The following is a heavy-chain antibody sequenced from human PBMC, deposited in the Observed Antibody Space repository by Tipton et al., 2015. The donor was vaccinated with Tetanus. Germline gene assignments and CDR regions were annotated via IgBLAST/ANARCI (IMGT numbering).Heavy chain of an antibody. CDR1: GGLITTGGYS. D-gene: IGHD3-22*01. V-gene: IGHV4-30-2*03. CDR2: IYQTDST. J-gene: IGHJ1*01. Sequence: TLSLTCTVSGGLITTGGYSWGWIRQPPGQGLEWLGYIYQTDSTYYNAPLRGRVTISVDPSKNQFSLPLRSVTAADTAVYYCARQDTLNYYYVGYFHDWGQGTLVTVSS. CDR3: ARQDTLNYYYVGYFHD.